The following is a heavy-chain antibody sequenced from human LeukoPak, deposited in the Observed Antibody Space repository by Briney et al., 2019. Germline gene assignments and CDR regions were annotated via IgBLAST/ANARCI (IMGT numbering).Heavy chain of an antibody. CDR2: IYYSGST. D-gene: IGHD5-18*01. V-gene: IGHV4-59*08. CDR1: GGSISSYY. J-gene: IGHJ6*02. CDR3: ARLLYSYGLGGMDV. Sequence: SETLSLTCTVSGGSISSYYWSWIRQPPGKGLEWIGYIYYSGSTNYNPSLKSRATISVDTSKNQFSLKLSSVTAADTAVYYCARLLYSYGLGGMDVWGQGTTVTVSS.